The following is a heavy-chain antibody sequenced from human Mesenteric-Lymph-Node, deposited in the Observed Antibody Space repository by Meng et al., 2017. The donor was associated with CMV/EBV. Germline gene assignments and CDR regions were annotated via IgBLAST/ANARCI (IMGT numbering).Heavy chain of an antibody. CDR3: ARDSVTYYYGYDY. D-gene: IGHD3-10*01. CDR1: GYTFTGYY. Sequence: ASVKVSCKASGYTFTGYYMHWVRQAPGQGLEWMGWINPNSGGTNYAQKFQGRVTMTRDTSIGTAYMELSRLRSDDTAVYYCARDSVTYYYGYDYWGQGTLVTVSS. V-gene: IGHV1-2*02. CDR2: INPNSGGT. J-gene: IGHJ4*02.